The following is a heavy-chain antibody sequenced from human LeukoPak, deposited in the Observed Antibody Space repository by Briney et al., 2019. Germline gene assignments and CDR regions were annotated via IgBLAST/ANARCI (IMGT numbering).Heavy chain of an antibody. CDR2: IYPGDSDT. CDR3: ARHDLRWTSCLDL. CDR1: GYSFTSYW. D-gene: IGHD4-23*01. V-gene: IGHV5-51*01. J-gene: IGHJ2*01. Sequence: GESLKISCKGSGYSFTSYWIGWVRQMPGKGLEWMGMIYPGDSDTRYRPSFQGQVTISADKSISTAYLQWSSLKASDTAMYYCARHDLRWTSCLDLWGRGTLVTVSS.